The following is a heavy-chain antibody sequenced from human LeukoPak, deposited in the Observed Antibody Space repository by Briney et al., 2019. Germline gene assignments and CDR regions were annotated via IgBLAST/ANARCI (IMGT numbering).Heavy chain of an antibody. Sequence: ASVKVSCKASGGTFSSYAISWVRQAPGQGPEWMGGIIPIFGTANYAQKFQGRVTITADESTSTAYMELSSLRSEDTAVYYCARESQVGLSLNWNYEEKTAYYFDYWGQGTLVTVSS. V-gene: IGHV1-69*01. J-gene: IGHJ4*02. D-gene: IGHD1-7*01. CDR3: ARESQVGLSLNWNYEEKTAYYFDY. CDR1: GGTFSSYA. CDR2: IIPIFGTA.